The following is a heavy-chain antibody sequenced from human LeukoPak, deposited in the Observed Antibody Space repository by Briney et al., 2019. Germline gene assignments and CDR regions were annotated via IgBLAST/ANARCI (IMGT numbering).Heavy chain of an antibody. V-gene: IGHV4-31*03. J-gene: IGHJ5*02. CDR3: AAIVVVSAAIDH. D-gene: IGHD2-2*01. CDR2: IYYSGNT. CDR1: GGSISSDAYF. Sequence: SQTLSLTCTVSGGSISSDAYFWSWIRQHPGKGLEWIGNIYYSGNTYYNPSLKSRVTMSVDTSKNQFCLKLSSVTAADTAVYYCAAIVVVSAAIDHWGQGTLVTVSS.